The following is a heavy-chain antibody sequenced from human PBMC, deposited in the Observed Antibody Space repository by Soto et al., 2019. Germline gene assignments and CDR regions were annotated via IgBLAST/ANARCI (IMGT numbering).Heavy chain of an antibody. J-gene: IGHJ4*02. CDR3: ARVGPSREVPYPFEY. D-gene: IGHD1-26*01. CDR2: ISAYNHYT. V-gene: IGHV1-18*01. CDR1: GYTFSTYG. Sequence: QVDLVQSGPEVRKPGASVNVSRKASGYTFSTYGISWVRQAPGQGLEWMGWISAYNHYTNYAQKFQGRVTMTTDTSTNTAYMELRSLRSGDTAMYFCARVGPSREVPYPFEYWGQGTLVTVSS.